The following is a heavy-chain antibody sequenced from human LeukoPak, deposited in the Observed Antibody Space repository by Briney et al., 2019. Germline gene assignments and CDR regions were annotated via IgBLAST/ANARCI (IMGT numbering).Heavy chain of an antibody. V-gene: IGHV1-24*01. CDR3: ATPTSSGVVTYAFHM. CDR2: FDREDGGT. D-gene: IGHD3-3*01. Sequence: ASVKVSCKVSGYSGIELDMHWVRQAPGKGLERMGGFDREDGGTIYARKFQGRVTMTEDTSTDTAYMELSSLSSEDTAVYFCATPTSSGVVTYAFHMWGRGTLVTVSS. CDR1: GYSGIELD. J-gene: IGHJ3*02.